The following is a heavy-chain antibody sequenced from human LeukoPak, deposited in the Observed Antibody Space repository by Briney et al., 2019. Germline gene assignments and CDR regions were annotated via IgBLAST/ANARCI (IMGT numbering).Heavy chain of an antibody. Sequence: GASVRVSCKASGYTFITAGISWVRQAPGQGLEWMGWISPSTGNTQYIQRYQGRVAMTTDTSTSTAYMELRSLRSDDTAVYYCARDPFSEPAWSIAARPDSGWFDPWGQGTLVTVSS. D-gene: IGHD6-6*01. CDR2: ISPSTGNT. CDR3: ARDPFSEPAWSIAARPDSGWFDP. V-gene: IGHV1-18*01. J-gene: IGHJ5*02. CDR1: GYTFITAG.